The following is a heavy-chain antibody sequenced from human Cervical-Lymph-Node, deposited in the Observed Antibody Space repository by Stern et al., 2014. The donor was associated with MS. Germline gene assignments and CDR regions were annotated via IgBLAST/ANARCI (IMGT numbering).Heavy chain of an antibody. D-gene: IGHD3/OR15-3a*01. J-gene: IGHJ4*02. CDR3: ASGTGSKRPTGNY. CDR1: GYTFTSHY. CDR2: INPSGDSA. V-gene: IGHV1-46*01. Sequence: QLVQSGAEVKKPGASVKVSCKAFGYTFTSHYMHWVRQAPGQGLEWVGIINPSGDSASYAQKFQGRVTMTRDTSTSTVYMELSSLRSEDTAVYYCASGTGSKRPTGNYWGQGTLVTVSS.